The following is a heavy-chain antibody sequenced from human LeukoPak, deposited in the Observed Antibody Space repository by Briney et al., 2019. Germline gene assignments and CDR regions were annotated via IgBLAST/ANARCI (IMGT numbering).Heavy chain of an antibody. CDR1: GFTFSSYS. D-gene: IGHD1-26*01. CDR2: ISSSSSYI. V-gene: IGHV3-21*01. CDR3: ARMGHTYYGMDV. Sequence: GGSLRLSCAASGFTFSSYSMNWVRQAPGKGLEWVSSISSSSSYIYYADSVEGRFTISRDNAKNSLYLQMNSLRAEDTAVYYCARMGHTYYGMDVWGQGTTVTVSS. J-gene: IGHJ6*02.